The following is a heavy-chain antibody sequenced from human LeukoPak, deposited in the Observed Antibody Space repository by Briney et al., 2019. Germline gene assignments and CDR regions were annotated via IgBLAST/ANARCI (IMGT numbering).Heavy chain of an antibody. J-gene: IGHJ6*02. CDR2: IYDSGST. CDR1: DDSISSYY. D-gene: IGHD3-10*01. Sequence: SETLSLTCTVSDDSISSYYWSWIRQPPGKGLEWIGYIYDSGSTNYNPSLKSRVTISLDTSKKQFSLKLTSVTATDTAVFYCARHYYGSGSSPMDVWGQGTTVTVSS. CDR3: ARHYYGSGSSPMDV. V-gene: IGHV4-59*08.